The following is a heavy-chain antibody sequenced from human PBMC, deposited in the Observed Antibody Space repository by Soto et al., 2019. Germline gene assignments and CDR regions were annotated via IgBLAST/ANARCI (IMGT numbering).Heavy chain of an antibody. J-gene: IGHJ6*02. V-gene: IGHV1-18*01. Sequence: ASVKVSCKASGYTFTSYGISWVRQAPGQGLEWMGWISAYNGNTNYAQKLQGRVTMTTDTSTSTAYMELSSLRSDDTAVYYCARPEFFSSDFHYYYGMDVWGQGTTVTVSS. CDR3: ARPEFFSSDFHYYYGMDV. CDR1: GYTFTSYG. CDR2: ISAYNGNT. D-gene: IGHD3-10*01.